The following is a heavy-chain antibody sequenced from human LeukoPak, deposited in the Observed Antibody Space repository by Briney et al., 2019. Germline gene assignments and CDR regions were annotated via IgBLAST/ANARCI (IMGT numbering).Heavy chain of an antibody. CDR1: GYTFTSYG. CDR2: ISAYNGNT. CDR3: ARGGTYYYDSSGYYEALDY. V-gene: IGHV1-18*01. D-gene: IGHD3-22*01. J-gene: IGHJ4*02. Sequence: ASVQVSCKASGYTFTSYGISWVRQAPGQGLEWMGWISAYNGNTNYAQKLQGRVTMTTDTSTSTAYMELRSLRSDDTAVYYCARGGTYYYDSSGYYEALDYWGQGTLVTVSS.